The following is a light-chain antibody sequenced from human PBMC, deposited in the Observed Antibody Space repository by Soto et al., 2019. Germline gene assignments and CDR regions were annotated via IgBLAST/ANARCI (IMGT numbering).Light chain of an antibody. Sequence: EIVMTQSPATLSVSPGERATLYCRASQSISTNLACYQQKPGQAPRLFISGASTRATGIPARFSGSGSGTEFTLTISSLQSEDFAVYYCQQYHIWPRTFGQGTKV. CDR2: GAS. CDR1: QSISTN. CDR3: QQYHIWPRT. J-gene: IGKJ1*01. V-gene: IGKV3-15*01.